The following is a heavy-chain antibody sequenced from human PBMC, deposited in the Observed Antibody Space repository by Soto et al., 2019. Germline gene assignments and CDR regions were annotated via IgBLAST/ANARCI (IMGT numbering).Heavy chain of an antibody. Sequence: QVQLQESGPGLVKPSETLSLTCTVSGGSISSYYWSWIRQPAGKGLEWIGRIYTSGSTNYNPSLKSRVNMSVDTSKNQFSLNLSSVTAADTAVYYCARDRITLANDAFDIWGQGTMVTVSS. CDR3: ARDRITLANDAFDI. V-gene: IGHV4-4*07. CDR1: GGSISSYY. CDR2: IYTSGST. D-gene: IGHD3-10*01. J-gene: IGHJ3*02.